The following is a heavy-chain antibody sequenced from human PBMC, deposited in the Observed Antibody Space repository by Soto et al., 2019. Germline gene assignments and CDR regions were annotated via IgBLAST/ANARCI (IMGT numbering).Heavy chain of an antibody. V-gene: IGHV1-2*04. CDR2: INPKSGGT. CDR3: ARGHSTDCSNGVCSLFYNHEMDV. CDR1: GYSFTDYH. Sequence: ASVKVSCKASGYSFTDYHIHWVRQAPGQGLEWLGRINPKSGGTSTAQKFQGWVTMTRDRSISTVYMELTRLRSDDTAVYFCARGHSTDCSNGVCSLFYNHEMDVWGQGTTVTVSS. J-gene: IGHJ6*02. D-gene: IGHD2-8*01.